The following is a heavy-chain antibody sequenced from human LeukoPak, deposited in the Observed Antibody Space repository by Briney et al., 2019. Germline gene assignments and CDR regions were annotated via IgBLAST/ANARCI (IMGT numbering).Heavy chain of an antibody. V-gene: IGHV3-7*03. CDR2: IKRDGSEK. J-gene: IGHJ4*02. D-gene: IGHD6-19*01. Sequence: PGGSLRLSCAASGFTFNSYWMNWVRQAPGKGLEWVANIKRDGSEKYYVDSVKGRFTISRDNAKNSLDLQMNSLRVEDTAAYYCARLGPASSGWPESFDYWGQGTLVTVSS. CDR1: GFTFNSYW. CDR3: ARLGPASSGWPESFDY.